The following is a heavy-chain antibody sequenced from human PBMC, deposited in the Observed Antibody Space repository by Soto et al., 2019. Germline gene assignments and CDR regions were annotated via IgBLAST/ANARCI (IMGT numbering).Heavy chain of an antibody. CDR2: VYPGDSDT. CDR3: AREGLTDASDI. Sequence: PGESLKISCKGSGYSFTTYWIGWVRRMPGKGLEWMGIVYPGDSDTRYSPSFQGQVTMSADKSINTAYLQWSSLRASDTAMYYCAREGLTDASDICGQGTMVTVSS. CDR1: GYSFTTYW. J-gene: IGHJ3*02. V-gene: IGHV5-51*01.